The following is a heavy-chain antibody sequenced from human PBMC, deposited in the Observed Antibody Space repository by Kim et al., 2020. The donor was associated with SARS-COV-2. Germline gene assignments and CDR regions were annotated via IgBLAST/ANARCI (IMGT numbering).Heavy chain of an antibody. D-gene: IGHD1-26*01. J-gene: IGHJ4*02. CDR3: ATEIGGGSYQYFDY. V-gene: IGHV1-24*01. Sequence: AQKCQGRVTMTEDTSTDTAYMELSSLRSEDTAVYYCATEIGGGSYQYFDYWGQGTLVTVSS.